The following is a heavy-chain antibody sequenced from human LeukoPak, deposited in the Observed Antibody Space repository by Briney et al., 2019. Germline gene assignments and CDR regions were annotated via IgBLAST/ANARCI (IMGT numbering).Heavy chain of an antibody. CDR3: ARDRGTWNDDGFDY. V-gene: IGHV3-48*01. D-gene: IGHD1-1*01. CDR2: ISSSTSTI. Sequence: GGSLRLSCAASGFTFNSYGMIWVRQAPGKGLEWVSYISSSTSTITYADSVRGRFTISRDNAGNSLYLQMNSLRAEDTAVYYCARDRGTWNDDGFDYWGQGTLVTVSS. CDR1: GFTFNSYG. J-gene: IGHJ4*02.